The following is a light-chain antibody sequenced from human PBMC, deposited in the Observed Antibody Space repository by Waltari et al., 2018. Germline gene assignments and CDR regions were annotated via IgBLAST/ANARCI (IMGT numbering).Light chain of an antibody. CDR1: QSLVSSDGNTY. J-gene: IGKJ1*01. CDR2: KVS. V-gene: IGKV2-30*01. Sequence: DVVMTQSPLSLSVTLGQPASISCRSGQSLVSSDGNTYFNWFQQRPCQSPRRLLYKVSNRDSGVPDRFSGSGSGTDFTLRISRVEAEDVGVYYCMQGTHWPWTFGQGTKVEIK. CDR3: MQGTHWPWT.